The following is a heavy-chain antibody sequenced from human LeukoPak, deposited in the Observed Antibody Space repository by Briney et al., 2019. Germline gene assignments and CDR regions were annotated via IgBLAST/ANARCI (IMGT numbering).Heavy chain of an antibody. Sequence: GGSLRLSCAASGFTVSSNYMSWVRQAPGNGLEWVSVIYSGGSTYYADSVKGRFTISRDNSKNTLYLQMNSLRAEDTAVYYCARDIAVAGSGTEGFDPWGQGTLVTVSS. D-gene: IGHD6-19*01. V-gene: IGHV3-53*01. J-gene: IGHJ5*02. CDR3: ARDIAVAGSGTEGFDP. CDR2: IYSGGST. CDR1: GFTVSSNY.